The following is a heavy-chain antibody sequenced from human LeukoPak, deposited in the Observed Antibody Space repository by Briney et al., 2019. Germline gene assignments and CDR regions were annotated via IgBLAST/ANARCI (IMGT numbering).Heavy chain of an antibody. CDR1: GGSSRGYY. V-gene: IGHV4-34*01. J-gene: IGHJ6*03. Sequence: SETLSLTCAVYGGSSRGYYWNWLWIRQSPGKGLEWIGEINDSGSPNYNPSLKSRVTISENKSLNQFSLRLSSVTAADTAVYFYARGATRRRFGEDYYYYMDVWGKGTTVTVSS. CDR3: ARGATRRRFGEDYYYYMDV. D-gene: IGHD3-3*01. CDR2: INDSGSP.